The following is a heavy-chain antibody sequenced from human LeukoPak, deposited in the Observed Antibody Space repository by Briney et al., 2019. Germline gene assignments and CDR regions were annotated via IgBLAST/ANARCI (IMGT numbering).Heavy chain of an antibody. CDR2: ISSGGNVE. J-gene: IGHJ4*02. CDR1: GFTFSTHE. CDR3: ARDTLNGPFVISLDY. V-gene: IGHV3-48*03. Sequence: GGCLRLSCAASGFTFSTHEMNWVRQAPGKGLEWVSHISSGGNVEYYLDSVRGRFTMSRDNARSLLFLQMNSLRAEDTGVYYCARDTLNGPFVISLDYWGQGALVTVSS. D-gene: IGHD3-9*01.